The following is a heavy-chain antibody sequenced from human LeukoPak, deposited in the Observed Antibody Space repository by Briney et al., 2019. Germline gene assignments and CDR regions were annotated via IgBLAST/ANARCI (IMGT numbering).Heavy chain of an antibody. Sequence: GGSLRLSCAASGFTFSTFAMTWVRQGPGKGLEWVSAISGSGGSTYYADSVKGRFTISRDNSKNTLYLQMNSLRAEDTAVYYCAKDPLAVAGPFDYWGQGTLVTVSS. CDR1: GFTFSTFA. V-gene: IGHV3-23*01. CDR3: AKDPLAVAGPFDY. J-gene: IGHJ4*02. D-gene: IGHD6-19*01. CDR2: ISGSGGST.